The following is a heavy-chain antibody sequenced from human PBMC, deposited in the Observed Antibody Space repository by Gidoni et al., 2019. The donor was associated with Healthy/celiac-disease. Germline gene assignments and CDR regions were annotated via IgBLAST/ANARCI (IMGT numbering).Heavy chain of an antibody. CDR1: GGSISSYY. J-gene: IGHJ4*02. V-gene: IGHV4-4*07. CDR3: ARESRSGSYPIFDY. CDR2: IYTSGST. Sequence: QVQLQESGPGLVKPSETLSLTCTVSGGSISSYYWSWIRQPAGKGLEWIGRIYTSGSTNYNPSLKSRVTMSVDTSKNQSSLKLSSVTAADTAVYYCARESRSGSYPIFDYWGQGTLVTVSS. D-gene: IGHD3-10*01.